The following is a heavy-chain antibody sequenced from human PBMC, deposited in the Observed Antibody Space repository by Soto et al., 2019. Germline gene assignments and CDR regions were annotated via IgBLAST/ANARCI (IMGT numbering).Heavy chain of an antibody. CDR3: AKSPTDICNTVFGVVTPHFDY. J-gene: IGHJ4*02. V-gene: IGHV3-23*01. Sequence: EVQLLESGGGLVHPGGSLRLSCAASGFTFSSYAMSWVRQAPGKGLECVSVISGSGGSTYYADSVKGRFTISRDNSKNTVHLQMNSLRAEDTAVYYCAKSPTDICNTVFGVVTPHFDYWGQGTLVTVSS. CDR2: ISGSGGST. D-gene: IGHD3-3*01. CDR1: GFTFSSYA.